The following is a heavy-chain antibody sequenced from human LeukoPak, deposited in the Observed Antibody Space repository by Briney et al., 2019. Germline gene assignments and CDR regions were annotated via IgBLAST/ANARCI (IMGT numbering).Heavy chain of an antibody. CDR2: INPHSGVT. Sequence: ASVKVSCKASGFTFTDYYMHWVRLAPGQGLEWMGYINPHSGVTSFPQKFRGRVTLTTDTSISAAYMELSSLISDDTAMYYCVREGITKAFDLWGQGALSPSPQ. CDR3: VREGITKAFDL. D-gene: IGHD1-14*01. CDR1: GFTFTDYY. V-gene: IGHV1-2*02. J-gene: IGHJ4*02.